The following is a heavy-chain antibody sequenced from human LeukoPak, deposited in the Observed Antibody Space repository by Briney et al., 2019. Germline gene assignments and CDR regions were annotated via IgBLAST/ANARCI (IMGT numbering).Heavy chain of an antibody. CDR1: GFTFSSYS. Sequence: GGSLRLSCAASGFTFSSYSMNWVRQAPGKGLEWVSSISSSSSYIYYADSVKGRFTISRDNAKNSLYPQMNSLRAEDTAVYYCARPTSTDAFDIWGQGTMVTVSS. CDR2: ISSSSSYI. J-gene: IGHJ3*02. V-gene: IGHV3-21*01. CDR3: ARPTSTDAFDI.